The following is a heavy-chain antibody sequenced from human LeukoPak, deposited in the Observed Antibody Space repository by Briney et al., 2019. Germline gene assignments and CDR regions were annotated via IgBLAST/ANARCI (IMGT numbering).Heavy chain of an antibody. CDR1: GFIFSTYD. J-gene: IGHJ4*02. D-gene: IGHD2-2*01. Sequence: GGSLRLSCAASGFIFSTYDMTWVRQAPGKGLEWVSSISSSSSFIYYADSVKGRFTISRDNAKNSLYLQMNSLRAEDTAVYYCAKDLWKYQLRTLDYWGQGTLVTVSS. CDR3: AKDLWKYQLRTLDY. CDR2: ISSSSSFI. V-gene: IGHV3-21*01.